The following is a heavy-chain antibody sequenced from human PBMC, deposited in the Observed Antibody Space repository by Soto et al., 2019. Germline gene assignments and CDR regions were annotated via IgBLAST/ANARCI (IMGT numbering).Heavy chain of an antibody. J-gene: IGHJ6*03. V-gene: IGHV3-21*01. CDR3: ARQVTSTTYYTMDV. Sequence: GGSLRLSCAGSGFTFSTYSMDWARQAPGKGLEWVSSISSSSSATYINYADSVKGRFTISRDNAQNSLYLQMNSLRPEDTAVYYCARQVTSTTYYTMDVRGPTTTLTVS. CDR2: ISSSSSATYI. CDR1: GFTFSTYS. D-gene: IGHD2-2*01.